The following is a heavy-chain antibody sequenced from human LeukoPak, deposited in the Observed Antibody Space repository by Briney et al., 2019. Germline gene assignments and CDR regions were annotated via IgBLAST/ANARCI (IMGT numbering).Heavy chain of an antibody. CDR2: IYYSGST. D-gene: IGHD6-13*01. CDR3: ASSGYSSSWYGNY. Sequence: SETLSLTCTVSGGSISSYYWGWIRQPPGKGLEWIGSIYYSGSTYYNPSLKSRVTISVDTSKNQFSLKLSSVTAADTAVYYCASSGYSSSWYGNYWGQGTLVTVSS. CDR1: GGSISSYY. J-gene: IGHJ4*02. V-gene: IGHV4-39*01.